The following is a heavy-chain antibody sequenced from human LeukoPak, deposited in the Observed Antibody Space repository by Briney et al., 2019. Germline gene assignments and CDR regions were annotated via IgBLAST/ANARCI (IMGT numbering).Heavy chain of an antibody. V-gene: IGHV3-30*03. CDR1: GFTFSTYV. Sequence: GGSLRLSCAASGFTFSTYVMHWVRQAPGKWLEWVAVMSYDGNNKHYGDSVKGRFTISRDNSKNTLYLQMNSLRAEDTAVYYCARGTYGLGSYAFYFYGMDVWGQGTTVTVTS. D-gene: IGHD3-10*01. CDR3: ARGTYGLGSYAFYFYGMDV. J-gene: IGHJ6*02. CDR2: MSYDGNNK.